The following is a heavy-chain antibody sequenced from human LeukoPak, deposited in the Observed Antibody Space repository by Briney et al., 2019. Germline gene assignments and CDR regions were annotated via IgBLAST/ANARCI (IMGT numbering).Heavy chain of an antibody. Sequence: SQTLSLTCAVSGGSISSGGYSWSWIRQPPGKGLEWIGEINHSGSTNYNPSLKSRVTISVDTSKNQFSLKLSSVTAADTAVYYCARGVAFDIWGQGTMVTVSS. CDR1: GGSISSGGYS. CDR2: INHSGST. V-gene: IGHV4-30-2*01. J-gene: IGHJ3*02. CDR3: ARGVAFDI.